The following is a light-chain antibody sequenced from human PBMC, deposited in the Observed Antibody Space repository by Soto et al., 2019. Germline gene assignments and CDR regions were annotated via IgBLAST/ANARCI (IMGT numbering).Light chain of an antibody. J-gene: IGKJ1*01. CDR3: QQYNSFPWT. V-gene: IGKV1-5*03. CDR1: QSFNTW. Sequence: DIQMTQSPSTLSASVGDRVTITCRASQSFNTWLAWYQQKPGKAPNLLIYKASSLASGVPSRFSGSGSGTEFTLTISSLHPDDLATYYCQQYNSFPWTFGQGTKVEIK. CDR2: KAS.